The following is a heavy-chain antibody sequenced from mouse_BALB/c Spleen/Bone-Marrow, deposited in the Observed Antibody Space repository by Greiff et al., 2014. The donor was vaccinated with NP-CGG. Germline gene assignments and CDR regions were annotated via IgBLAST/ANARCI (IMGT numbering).Heavy chain of an antibody. Sequence: EVKLMESGGGLVQPGDSLRLSCATSGFTFSDFYMEWVRQPPGKRLEWIAASRNKAKHYTTEYSASVKGRFIVSRDTSQSILYLQMNAVRAEDTAIYYCARDVGYGNYFVYWGQGTLVTVSA. CDR2: SRNKAKHYTT. CDR3: ARDVGYGNYFVY. D-gene: IGHD2-10*02. V-gene: IGHV7-1*02. J-gene: IGHJ3*01. CDR1: GFTFSDFY.